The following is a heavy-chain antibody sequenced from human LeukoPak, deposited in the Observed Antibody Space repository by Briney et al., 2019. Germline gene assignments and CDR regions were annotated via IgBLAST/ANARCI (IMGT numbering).Heavy chain of an antibody. D-gene: IGHD1-26*01. CDR1: GFTFSSYW. J-gene: IGHJ4*02. V-gene: IGHV3-74*03. CDR3: AREHRGAGATVDY. Sequence: GGFLRLSCAASGFTFSSYWMHWVRQTPGKGLVWVSRIESNGNTKMYADSVRGRFTISRDNAKNTLYLQMNSLRAEDTTVYYCAREHRGAGATVDYWGQGTLVTVSS. CDR2: IESNGNTK.